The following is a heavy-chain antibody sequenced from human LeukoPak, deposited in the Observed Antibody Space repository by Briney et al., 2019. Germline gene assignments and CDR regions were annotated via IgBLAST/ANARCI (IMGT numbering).Heavy chain of an antibody. CDR2: IYYSGST. CDR1: GGSISSYY. CDR3: ARVSASLEWLGFPTLDY. V-gene: IGHV4-59*01. J-gene: IGHJ4*02. Sequence: SETLSLTCTVSGGSISSYYWSWIRQPPGKGLEWIGYIYYSGSTNYNPSLKSRVTISVDTSKNQFSLKLSSVTAADTAVYYCARVSASLEWLGFPTLDYWGQGTLVTVSS. D-gene: IGHD3-3*01.